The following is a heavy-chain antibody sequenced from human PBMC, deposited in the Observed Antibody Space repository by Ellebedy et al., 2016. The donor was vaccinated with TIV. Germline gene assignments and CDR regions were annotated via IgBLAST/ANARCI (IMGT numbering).Heavy chain of an antibody. CDR1: GFSFSDFG. Sequence: GGSLRLSXAASGFSFSDFGMNWVRQAPGKGLEWVAVISYDGSQRYFADALKGRLAISRDNSKNTLDLQMSSLRTEDTAVYYCVKDRRDSVSHYSRGSYWPSTPDGFDIWGRGTKVTVSS. J-gene: IGHJ3*02. CDR3: VKDRRDSVSHYSRGSYWPSTPDGFDI. CDR2: ISYDGSQR. D-gene: IGHD3-10*01. V-gene: IGHV3-30*18.